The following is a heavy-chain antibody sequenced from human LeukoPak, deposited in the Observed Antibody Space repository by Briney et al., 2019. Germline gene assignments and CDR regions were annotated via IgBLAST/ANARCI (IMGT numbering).Heavy chain of an antibody. V-gene: IGHV4-39*07. CDR2: IYYSGST. CDR3: ASLQKPGWFDP. CDR1: GGSINSTSCY. J-gene: IGHJ5*02. Sequence: SEALSLTCSVSGGSINSTSCYWGWIRQPSGKGLEWIGGIYYSGSTYYNPSLKSRVTISVDTSKNQFSLKLSSVTAADTALYYGASLQKPGWFDPWGQGTLVTVSS. D-gene: IGHD4-11*01.